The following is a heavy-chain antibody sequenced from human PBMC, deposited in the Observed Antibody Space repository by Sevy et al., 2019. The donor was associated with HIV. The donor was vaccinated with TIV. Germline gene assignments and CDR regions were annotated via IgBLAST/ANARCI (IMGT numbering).Heavy chain of an antibody. CDR2: ISSSSSYI. CDR3: ASAPSAAIGGTHAFDI. Sequence: GGSLRLSCAASGFTFSSYSMNWVRQAPGKGLEWVSSISSSSSYIYYADSVKGRFTISRDNAKNSLYLQMNSLRAEDTAVYYGASAPSAAIGGTHAFDIWGQGTMVTVSS. J-gene: IGHJ3*02. CDR1: GFTFSSYS. V-gene: IGHV3-21*01. D-gene: IGHD5-18*01.